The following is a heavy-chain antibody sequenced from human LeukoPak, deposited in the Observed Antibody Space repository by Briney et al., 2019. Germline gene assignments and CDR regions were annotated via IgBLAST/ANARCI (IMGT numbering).Heavy chain of an antibody. D-gene: IGHD3-3*01. CDR1: GGSISSGGYY. J-gene: IGHJ5*02. Sequence: SETLSLTCTVSGGSISSGGYYWSWIRQHPGKGLEWIGYIYYSGSTYYNPSLKSRVTISVDTSKNQFSLKLSSVTAADTAVYYCAGGTRSYDFWSVRGSWFDPWGQGTLVTVS. CDR3: AGGTRSYDFWSVRGSWFDP. V-gene: IGHV4-31*03. CDR2: IYYSGST.